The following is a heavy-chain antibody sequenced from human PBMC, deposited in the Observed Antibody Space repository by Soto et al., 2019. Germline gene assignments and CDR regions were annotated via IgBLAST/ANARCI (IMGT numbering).Heavy chain of an antibody. CDR1: GYSFTNYN. Sequence: QVQLVQSGAEVKKPGASVKVSCKASGYSFTNYNMHWVRQAPGQGLEWMGVINPSGGGTNYAPKFQGRVTMTRDTSTSTGYRELSSLRSEDTAVYYCAREAVVVVPATQTYYYYGMDVWGQGTTVTVSS. V-gene: IGHV1-46*01. CDR3: AREAVVVVPATQTYYYYGMDV. J-gene: IGHJ6*02. D-gene: IGHD2-15*01. CDR2: INPSGGGT.